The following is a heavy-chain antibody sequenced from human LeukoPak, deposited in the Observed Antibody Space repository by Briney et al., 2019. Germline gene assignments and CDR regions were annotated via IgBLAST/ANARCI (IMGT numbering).Heavy chain of an antibody. CDR1: GFTFSSYA. Sequence: GGSLRLPCAASGFTFSSYAMHWVRQAPGKGLEYVSAISSNGGSTYYANSVKGRFTISRDNSKNTLYLQMGSLRAEDMAVYYCARVVGNVGYGNWFDPWGQGTLVTVSS. D-gene: IGHD5-12*01. CDR2: ISSNGGST. J-gene: IGHJ5*02. CDR3: ARVVGNVGYGNWFDP. V-gene: IGHV3-64*01.